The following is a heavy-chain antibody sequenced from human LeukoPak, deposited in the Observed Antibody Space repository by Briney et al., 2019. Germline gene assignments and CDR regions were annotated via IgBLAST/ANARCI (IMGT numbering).Heavy chain of an antibody. CDR1: GFIVSSNC. CDR3: ARVVDHDYGDYYLDY. CDR2: IYSGGST. V-gene: IGHV3-53*01. D-gene: IGHD4-17*01. Sequence: GGSLRLSCVASGFIVSSNCMSWVRQAPGKGLEWVSFIYSGGSTDYADSVKGRLTISRDNSKNTLYLQMNSLRAEDTAVYYCARVVDHDYGDYYLDYWGQGTLVTVSS. J-gene: IGHJ4*02.